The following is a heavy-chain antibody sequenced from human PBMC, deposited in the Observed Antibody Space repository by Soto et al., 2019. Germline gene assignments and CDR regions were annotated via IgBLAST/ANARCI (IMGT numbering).Heavy chain of an antibody. CDR2: IYYSGST. Sequence: SETLSLTCTVSGGSISSGGYYWSWIRQPPGKGLEWIGYIYYSGSTYYNPSLKSRVTISVDTSKNQFSLKLSSVTAADTAVYYCARSPVLLWFGGPNYYYGMDVWGQGTTVTVSS. CDR1: GGSISSGGYY. D-gene: IGHD3-10*01. V-gene: IGHV4-30-4*01. J-gene: IGHJ6*02. CDR3: ARSPVLLWFGGPNYYYGMDV.